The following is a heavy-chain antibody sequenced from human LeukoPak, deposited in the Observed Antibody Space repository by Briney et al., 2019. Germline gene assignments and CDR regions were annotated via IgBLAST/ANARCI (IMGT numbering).Heavy chain of an antibody. D-gene: IGHD5-18*01. CDR1: GGSISSGDYY. CDR2: IYYSGST. Sequence: SETLSLTCTVSGGSISSGDYYWSWIRQPPGKGLEWIGYIYYSGSTNYNPSLKSRVTISVDTSKNQFSLKLTSVTAADTAVYYCGRLGEYSYKDWGQGTLVTVSS. J-gene: IGHJ4*02. CDR3: GRLGEYSYKD. V-gene: IGHV4-61*08.